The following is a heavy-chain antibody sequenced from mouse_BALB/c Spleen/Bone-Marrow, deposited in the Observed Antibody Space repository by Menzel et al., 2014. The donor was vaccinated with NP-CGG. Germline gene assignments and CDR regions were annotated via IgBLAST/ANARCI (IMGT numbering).Heavy chain of an antibody. V-gene: IGHV5-12-1*01. Sequence: EVMLVESGGGLVKPGGSLKLSCAASGFAFSSYDMSWVRQTPEKRLEWVAYISSGGGSTYYPDTVKGRFTISRDNAKNTLYLQMSSLRSEDTAMYYCARGGGWLLSFDYWGQGTTLTVSS. CDR3: ARGGGWLLSFDY. J-gene: IGHJ2*01. CDR1: GFAFSSYD. D-gene: IGHD2-3*01. CDR2: ISSGGGST.